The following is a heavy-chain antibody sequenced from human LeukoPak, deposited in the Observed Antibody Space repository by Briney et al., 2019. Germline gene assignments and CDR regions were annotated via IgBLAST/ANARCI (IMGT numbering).Heavy chain of an antibody. Sequence: PGGSLRLSCAAPGFIFDNYAIHWVRQGPGKGLEWVSLISGDGGSTFYADSVRGRFTISRDNTRKSLSLQMSSLRSEDTALYYCARESETSGWYDYWGQGTLVTVSS. CDR3: ARESETSGWYDY. V-gene: IGHV3-43*02. CDR2: ISGDGGST. CDR1: GFIFDNYA. J-gene: IGHJ4*02. D-gene: IGHD6-19*01.